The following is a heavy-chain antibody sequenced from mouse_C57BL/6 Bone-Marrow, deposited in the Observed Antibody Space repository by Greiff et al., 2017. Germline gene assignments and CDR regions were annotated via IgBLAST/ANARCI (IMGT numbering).Heavy chain of an antibody. V-gene: IGHV7-3*01. CDR1: GFTFTDYY. D-gene: IGHD1-1*01. CDR3: ARPNYYGSSYPYWYFDV. CDR2: IRNKANGYTT. J-gene: IGHJ1*03. Sequence: EVKVVESGGGLVQPGGSLSLSCAASGFTFTDYYMSWVRQPPGKALEWLGFIRNKANGYTTEYSATVTGRFTISRDNSQSFLYLQMNALRAEDSATYYCARPNYYGSSYPYWYFDVWGTGTTVTVSS.